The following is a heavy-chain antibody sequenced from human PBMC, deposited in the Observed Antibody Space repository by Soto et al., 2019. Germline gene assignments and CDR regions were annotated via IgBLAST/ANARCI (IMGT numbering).Heavy chain of an antibody. CDR1: GFTFSSYA. CDR3: SGLRRWVGATSDRAFDI. V-gene: IGHV3-23*01. Sequence: EAQLLESGGDLVQPGGSLRLSCAASGFTFSSYAMSWVGQAPGKGLEWVSAISGSGGSTYYADSVKGRFTISRDNSKNTVFLQMNSLSADDTAVYYCSGLRRWVGATSDRAFDIWGQGTMVTVSS. CDR2: ISGSGGST. J-gene: IGHJ3*02. D-gene: IGHD1-26*01.